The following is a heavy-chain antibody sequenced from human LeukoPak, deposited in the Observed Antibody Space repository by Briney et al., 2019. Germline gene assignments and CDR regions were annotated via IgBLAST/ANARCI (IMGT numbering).Heavy chain of an antibody. CDR2: INHSGST. D-gene: IGHD3-10*01. J-gene: IGHJ4*02. CDR3: ARDYAWFGELGAYFDY. Sequence: SETLSLTCAVYGGSFSGYYWSWIRQPPGKGLEWIGEINHSGSTNYNPSLKSRVTISVDTSKNQFSLKLSSVTAADTAVYYCARDYAWFGELGAYFDYWGQGTLVTVSS. V-gene: IGHV4-34*01. CDR1: GGSFSGYY.